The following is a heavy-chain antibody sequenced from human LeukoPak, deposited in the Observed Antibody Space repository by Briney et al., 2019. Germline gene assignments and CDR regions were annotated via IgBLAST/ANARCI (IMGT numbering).Heavy chain of an antibody. CDR1: GGTFSSYA. J-gene: IGHJ5*02. Sequence: SVKVSCKASGGTFSSYAISWVRQAPGQGLEWMGGIIPIFGTANYAQKFQGRVTITADESTSTAYMELSSLRSGDTAVYYCAREETGTGGNWFDPWGQGTLVTVSS. CDR2: IIPIFGTA. D-gene: IGHD1-14*01. CDR3: AREETGTGGNWFDP. V-gene: IGHV1-69*01.